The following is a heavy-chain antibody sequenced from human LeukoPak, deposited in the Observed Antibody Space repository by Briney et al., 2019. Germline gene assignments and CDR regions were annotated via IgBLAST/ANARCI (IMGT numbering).Heavy chain of an antibody. CDR1: GGTFSSYA. Sequence: SVKASCKASGGTFSSYAISWVRQAPGQGLEWMGRIIPILGIANYAQKFQGRVTITADKSTSTAYMELSSLRSEDTAVYYCARAELYGSGKGLDYWGQGTLVTVSS. J-gene: IGHJ4*02. D-gene: IGHD3-10*01. V-gene: IGHV1-69*04. CDR3: ARAELYGSGKGLDY. CDR2: IIPILGIA.